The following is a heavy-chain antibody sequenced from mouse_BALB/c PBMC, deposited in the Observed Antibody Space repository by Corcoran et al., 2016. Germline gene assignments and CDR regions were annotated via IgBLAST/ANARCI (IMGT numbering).Heavy chain of an antibody. CDR1: GFNIKDTY. D-gene: IGHD4-1*01. Sequence: EVQLQQSGAELVKPGASVKLSCTASGFNIKDTYMHWVKQRPEQGLGWIGRIDPANGNTKYDPKFQGKATITADTSSNTAYLQLSSLTSEDTAVYYCASGTWFAYWGQGTLVTVSA. CDR3: ASGTWFAY. V-gene: IGHV14-3*02. J-gene: IGHJ3*01. CDR2: IDPANGNT.